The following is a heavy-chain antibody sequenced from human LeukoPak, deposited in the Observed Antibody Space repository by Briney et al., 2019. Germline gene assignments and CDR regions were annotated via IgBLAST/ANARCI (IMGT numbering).Heavy chain of an antibody. J-gene: IGHJ4*02. CDR1: GFTFSSYA. Sequence: GGSLRLSCAASGFTFSSYAMSWVRQAPGKGLEWVSAISGSGGSTYYADSVKGRFTISRDNSKNTLYLQMNSLRAEDTAVYYCARGPGDFDWLGYPDYWGQGTLVTVSS. V-gene: IGHV3-23*01. CDR2: ISGSGGST. CDR3: ARGPGDFDWLGYPDY. D-gene: IGHD3-9*01.